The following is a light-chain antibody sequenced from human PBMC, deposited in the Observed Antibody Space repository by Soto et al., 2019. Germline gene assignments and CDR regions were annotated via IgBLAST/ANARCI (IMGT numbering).Light chain of an antibody. V-gene: IGKV1D-12*01. J-gene: IGKJ4*01. Sequence: DIQMTQSPSSVSASVGDRVTITCRAGQGISSCVAWYQQKPGKAPKVLIYATSRLQSGVPSRFSGRASATAFTLTISSMQPPDFATYFCEQTQSFALTFGGVTKVDIK. CDR3: EQTQSFALT. CDR2: ATS. CDR1: QGISSC.